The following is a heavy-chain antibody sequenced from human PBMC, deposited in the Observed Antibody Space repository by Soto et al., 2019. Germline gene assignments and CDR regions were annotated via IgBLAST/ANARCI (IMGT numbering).Heavy chain of an antibody. D-gene: IGHD5-12*01. CDR3: ARVRSLATSHFDY. V-gene: IGHV3-33*01. CDR2: IWYDGSNK. CDR1: GFTFSSYG. J-gene: IGHJ4*02. Sequence: GSLRLSCAASGFTFSSYGMHWVRQAPGKGLEWVAVIWYDGSNKYYADSVKGRFTISRDNSKNTLYLQMNSLRAEDTAVYYCARVRSLATSHFDYWGQGTLVTVSS.